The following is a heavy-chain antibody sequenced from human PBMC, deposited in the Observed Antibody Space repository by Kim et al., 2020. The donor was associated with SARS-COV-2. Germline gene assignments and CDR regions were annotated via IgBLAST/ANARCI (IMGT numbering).Heavy chain of an antibody. V-gene: IGHV3-15*01. Sequence: GGSLRLFCAASGFPFSGAWMTWVRQAPGKGLEWIGRIKSDGTTDYPAPVKGSFTISRDVSENTVYLQLNSLKTEDTAVYFCTADAPGMGSGEFDYWGQGT. CDR1: GFPFSGAW. CDR2: IKSDGTT. CDR3: TADAPGMGSGEFDY. J-gene: IGHJ4*02.